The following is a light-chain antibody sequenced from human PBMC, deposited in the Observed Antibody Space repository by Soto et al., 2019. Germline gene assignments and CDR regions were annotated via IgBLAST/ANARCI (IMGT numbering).Light chain of an antibody. CDR2: RNN. CDR3: AAWDDSLSGRV. J-gene: IGLJ3*02. V-gene: IGLV1-47*01. Sequence: QSVLTQPPSASGTPGQRVTISCSGSSSNIGSNYVYWYQQLPGTAPKLLIYRNNQRPSEIPDRVSGSKSGTSASLAISGLRSEDEADYYCAAWDDSLSGRVFGGGTKLTVL. CDR1: SSNIGSNY.